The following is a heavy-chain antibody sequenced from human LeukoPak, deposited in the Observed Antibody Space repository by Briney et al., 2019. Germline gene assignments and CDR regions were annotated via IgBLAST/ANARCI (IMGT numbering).Heavy chain of an antibody. V-gene: IGHV4-4*07. CDR3: ARGPYYEILTGGEAPFDY. CDR1: GGSISSYY. D-gene: IGHD3-9*01. J-gene: IGHJ4*02. CDR2: IYTSGST. Sequence: ETLSLTCTVSGGSISSYYWSWIRQPAGKGLEWIGRIYTSGSTNYNPSLKSRVTMSVDTSKNQFSLKLSCVTAADTAVYYSARGPYYEILTGGEAPFDYWGQGTLVTVSS.